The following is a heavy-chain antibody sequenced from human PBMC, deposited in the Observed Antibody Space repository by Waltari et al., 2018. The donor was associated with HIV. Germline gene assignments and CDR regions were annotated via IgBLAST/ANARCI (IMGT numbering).Heavy chain of an antibody. J-gene: IGHJ6*02. CDR3: AREYDFWSGGYHYYGMDV. CDR1: GYTFISYA. V-gene: IGHV1-3*01. Sequence: QVQLVQSGAVVKKPGASVRISCETSGYTFISYALHWFRQAPGQRPEWMGWINVGNYNTKYSQKFQDRVTITGDTSASTGYLDLSSLTSEDTAVYFCAREYDFWSGGYHYYGMDVWGQGTTVTVSS. D-gene: IGHD3-3*01. CDR2: INVGNYNT.